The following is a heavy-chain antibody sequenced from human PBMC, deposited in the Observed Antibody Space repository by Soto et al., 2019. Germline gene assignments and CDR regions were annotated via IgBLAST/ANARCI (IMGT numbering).Heavy chain of an antibody. Sequence: SETLSLTCTVSGDSISSSSYYWGWIRQPPGKGLEWIGSIYYSGSTYYNQSLKSRVTISVDTSKNQFSLKLSSVTAADTAVYYCARHVGTLHSVHFDCWGQGTLVTVSS. CDR1: GDSISSSSYY. V-gene: IGHV4-39*01. J-gene: IGHJ4*02. CDR2: IYYSGST. CDR3: ARHVGTLHSVHFDC. D-gene: IGHD1-1*01.